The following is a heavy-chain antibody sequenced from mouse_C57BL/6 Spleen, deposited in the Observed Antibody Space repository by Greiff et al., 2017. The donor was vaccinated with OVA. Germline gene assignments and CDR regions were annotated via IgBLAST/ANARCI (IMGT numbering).Heavy chain of an antibody. CDR2: ISYDGSN. D-gene: IGHD1-1*01. CDR1: GYSITSCYY. Sequence: DVQLQESGPGLVKPSQSLSLTCSVTGYSITSCYYWNWIRQPPGNKLEWMGYISYDGSNNYNPSLKNRIPITRDTSKNQFFLKLNSVTTEDTATYYCTRITTEDAMDYWGQGTSVTVSS. J-gene: IGHJ4*01. V-gene: IGHV3-6*01. CDR3: TRITTEDAMDY.